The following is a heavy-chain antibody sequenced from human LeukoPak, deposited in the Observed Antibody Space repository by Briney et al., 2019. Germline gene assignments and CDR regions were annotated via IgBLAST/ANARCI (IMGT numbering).Heavy chain of an antibody. V-gene: IGHV3-23*01. J-gene: IGHJ5*02. D-gene: IGHD3-9*01. Sequence: PGGSLRLSCAASGCTFSSYAMSWVRQAPGKGLEWVSAISGSGGSTYYANSVKGRFTISRDNSKNTLYLQMNSLRAEDTAVYYCAKDSGYYDILTGYPGGDWFDPWGQGTLVTVSS. CDR1: GCTFSSYA. CDR2: ISGSGGST. CDR3: AKDSGYYDILTGYPGGDWFDP.